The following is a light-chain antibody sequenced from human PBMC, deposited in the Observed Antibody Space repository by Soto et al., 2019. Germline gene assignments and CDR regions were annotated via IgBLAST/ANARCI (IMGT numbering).Light chain of an antibody. V-gene: IGKV3-15*01. CDR2: GAS. CDR3: QQYINWPPLT. CDR1: QSVSSSY. Sequence: ELVLTQPPGTLSLSPGARATLSCRASQSVSSSYLAWYQQKPGQAPRLFIFGASTRATNISARFTGSVSGTEFTLPISSLQSEDFAVYYGQQYINWPPLTFGGGTKVDTK. J-gene: IGKJ4*01.